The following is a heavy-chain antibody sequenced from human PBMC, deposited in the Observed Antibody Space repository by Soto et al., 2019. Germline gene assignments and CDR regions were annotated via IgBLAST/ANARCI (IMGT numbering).Heavy chain of an antibody. J-gene: IGHJ4*02. V-gene: IGHV3-23*01. D-gene: IGHD6-25*01. CDR2: ITGSGAST. CDR1: GFTFSNYA. Sequence: EVQLLESGGGLVQPGGSLRFSCAASGFTFSNYAMSWVRQAPGKGLEWVSAITGSGASTYHADSVKGRFTISRDNSKNTLFLQMDRLGADDTAVYFCAKGSASGSPYYFDFWGQGTLVTVSS. CDR3: AKGSASGSPYYFDF.